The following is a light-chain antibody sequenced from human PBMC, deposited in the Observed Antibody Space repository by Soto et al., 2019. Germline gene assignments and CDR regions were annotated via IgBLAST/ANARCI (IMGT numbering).Light chain of an antibody. CDR3: QQYNNWPTR. V-gene: IGKV3-20*01. Sequence: EIVLTQSPGTLSLSPGERATLSCRASQSVSSSYLAWYQQKPGQAPRLLIYGASSRATGIPDRFSGSGSGTEFTLTISSLQSEDFAVYYCQQYNNWPTRFGQGTRLE. CDR1: QSVSSSY. J-gene: IGKJ5*01. CDR2: GAS.